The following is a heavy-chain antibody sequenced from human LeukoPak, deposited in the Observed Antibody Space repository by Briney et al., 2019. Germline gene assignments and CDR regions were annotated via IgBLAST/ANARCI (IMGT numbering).Heavy chain of an antibody. V-gene: IGHV3-21*04. CDR3: ARQIDYGDYVSNWFDP. CDR2: ISSSSSYI. J-gene: IGHJ5*02. D-gene: IGHD4-17*01. CDR1: GFTFSSYS. Sequence: GGSLRLSCAASGFTFSSYSMNWVRQAPGKGLEWVSSISSSSSYIYYADSVKGRFTISRDNSKNTLYLQMNSLRSEDTAVYYCARQIDYGDYVSNWFDPWGQGTLVTVSS.